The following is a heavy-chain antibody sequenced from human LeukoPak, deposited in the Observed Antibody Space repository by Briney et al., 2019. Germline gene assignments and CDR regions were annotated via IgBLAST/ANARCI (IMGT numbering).Heavy chain of an antibody. CDR1: GFTFDDYG. CDR3: AKSEFGCSGGSCYYYYYYMDV. D-gene: IGHD2-15*01. V-gene: IGHV3-23*01. J-gene: IGHJ6*03. CDR2: ISGSGGST. Sequence: GGSLRLSCAASGFTFDDYGMSWVRQAPGKGLEWVSAISGSGGSTYYADSVKGRFTISRDNSKNTLYLQMNSLRAEDTAVYYCAKSEFGCSGGSCYYYYYYMDVWGKGTTVTISS.